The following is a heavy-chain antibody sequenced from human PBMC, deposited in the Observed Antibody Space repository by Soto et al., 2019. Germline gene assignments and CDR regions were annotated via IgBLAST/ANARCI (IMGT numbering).Heavy chain of an antibody. CDR1: GYIFTNYG. D-gene: IGHD3-3*01. J-gene: IGHJ4*02. CDR3: ARESGLRFLEWSILDY. CDR2: ISAYNGNT. Sequence: EASVKVSCKASGYIFTNYGISWVRQAPGQGLEWMGWISAYNGNTNYVQKLQGRVTMTTDTSTSTAYMELRSLRSDDTAVYYCARESGLRFLEWSILDYWGQGTLVTVSS. V-gene: IGHV1-18*01.